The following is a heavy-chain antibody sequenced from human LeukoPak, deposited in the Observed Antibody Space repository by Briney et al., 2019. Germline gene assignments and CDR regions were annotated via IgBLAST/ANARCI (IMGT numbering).Heavy chain of an antibody. V-gene: IGHV3-21*01. CDR1: GFTFSSYS. CDR2: ISSSSSYI. D-gene: IGHD2-2*01. Sequence: GGSLRLSCAASGFTFSSYSMSWVRRAPGKGLEWVSSISSSSSYIYYADSVKGRFTISRDNAKNSLYLQMNSLRAEDTAVYYCARDRTFDAFGIWGQGTMVTVSS. J-gene: IGHJ3*02. CDR3: ARDRTFDAFGI.